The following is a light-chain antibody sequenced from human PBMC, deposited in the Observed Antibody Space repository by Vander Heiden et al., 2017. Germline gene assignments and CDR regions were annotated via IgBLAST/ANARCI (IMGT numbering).Light chain of an antibody. CDR1: QSLLHSNGYNY. Sequence: DIVLTQSRLPLPVTPGEPASISCRPSQSLLHSNGYNYLDWYLQKPGQSPQLLIYLGSSRASGVPDRFSGSGSGTDFTLKISRVEAEDVGVYYCKQDLRTPLTFGGGTKVEIK. J-gene: IGKJ4*01. V-gene: IGKV2-28*01. CDR3: KQDLRTPLT. CDR2: LGS.